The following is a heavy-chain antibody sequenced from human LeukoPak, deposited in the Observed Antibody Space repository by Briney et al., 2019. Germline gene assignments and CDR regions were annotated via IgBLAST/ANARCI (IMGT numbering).Heavy chain of an antibody. D-gene: IGHD5-24*01. CDR1: GFPFSSYW. V-gene: IGHV3-7*04. CDR3: TRVGYIDEGIDY. CDR2: IKQDGSKK. J-gene: IGHJ4*02. Sequence: GGSLRLSCIASGFPFSSYWMTWVRQAPGKGLEWVANIKQDGSKKSYVDSVKGRFTISRDNAKNSLYLQMNSLRAEDTAIYYCTRVGYIDEGIDYWGQGTLVTVSS.